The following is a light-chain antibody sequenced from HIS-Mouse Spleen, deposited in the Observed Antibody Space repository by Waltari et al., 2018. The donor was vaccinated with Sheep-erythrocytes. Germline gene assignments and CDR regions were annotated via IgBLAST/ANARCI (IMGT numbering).Light chain of an antibody. CDR1: RSDVGSYNL. J-gene: IGLJ3*02. CDR2: EGS. V-gene: IGLV2-23*01. Sequence: QSALTQPASVSGSPGQSITISCPVPRSDVGSYNLVSWYQQHPGKAPKLMIYEGSKRPSGVSNRFSGSKSGNTASLTISGLQAEDEADYYCCSYAGSSTPWVFGGGTKLTVL. CDR3: CSYAGSSTPWV.